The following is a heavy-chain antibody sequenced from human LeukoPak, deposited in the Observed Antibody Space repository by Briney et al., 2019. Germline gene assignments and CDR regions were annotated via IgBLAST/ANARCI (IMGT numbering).Heavy chain of an antibody. J-gene: IGHJ4*02. CDR3: ARGNADVAAVGSVFDY. CDR1: GGSIRSFY. D-gene: IGHD6-13*01. CDR2: ISYSGST. V-gene: IGHV4-59*08. Sequence: SETLSLTCTVSGGSIRSFYCSWIRQPPGEGLEWIVYISYSGSTKYNPSPKSRVTISVDMSKSQCSLKLSSVTAADTAVYYCARGNADVAAVGSVFDYWGQGALVTVSS.